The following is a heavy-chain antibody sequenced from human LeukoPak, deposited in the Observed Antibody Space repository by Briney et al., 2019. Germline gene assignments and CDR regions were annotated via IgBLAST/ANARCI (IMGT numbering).Heavy chain of an antibody. CDR1: GFAFSTYA. J-gene: IGHJ4*02. CDR2: AGGTTGTT. D-gene: IGHD1-26*01. V-gene: IGHV3-23*01. CDR3: AKDRQTNSYSPFHY. Sequence: PGGSLRLSCAASGFAFSTYAMTWVRQAPGKGLEWVSAAGGTTGTTYYANSVKGRFTVSRDNSKNTLYLQMNSLRAEDTAVYYCAKDRQTNSYSPFHYWGQGTLVTVSS.